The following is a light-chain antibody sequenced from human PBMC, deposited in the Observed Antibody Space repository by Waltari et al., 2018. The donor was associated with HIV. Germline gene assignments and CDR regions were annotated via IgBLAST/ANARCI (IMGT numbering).Light chain of an antibody. CDR1: SSNL. Sequence: QSALTQPASVSGSPGQSITIPCTAPSSNLVPWYQQHPGKAPKLIIYEVSKRPSGVSDRFSASKSGNTASLTISGLQAEDEADYHCCSYVGVVNSFVLFGGGTKLTVL. CDR2: EVS. J-gene: IGLJ2*01. CDR3: CSYVGVVNSFVL. V-gene: IGLV2-23*02.